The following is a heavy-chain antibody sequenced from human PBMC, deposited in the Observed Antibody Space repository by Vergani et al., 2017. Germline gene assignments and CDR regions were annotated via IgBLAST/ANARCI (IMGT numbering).Heavy chain of an antibody. CDR3: ARDLRLLYNRFDP. V-gene: IGHV3-33*01. CDR2: TCYDGNNK. CDR1: GFTFNPYG. D-gene: IGHD1-14*01. J-gene: IGHJ5*02. Sequence: QVQLVESGGGVVKPGRSLTLFCAASGFTFNPYGMHWVRQAPGKGLEWVAVTCYDGNNKQYSDSVKGRFTISRDNSKSTMYLQMNSLRDEDTAVYYCARDLRLLYNRFDPWGQGTLVTVSS.